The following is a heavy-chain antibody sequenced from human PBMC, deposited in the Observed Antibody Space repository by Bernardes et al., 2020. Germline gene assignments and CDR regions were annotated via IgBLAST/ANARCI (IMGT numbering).Heavy chain of an antibody. J-gene: IGHJ6*03. Sequence: GGSLRLSRAASGFSLNDYGMHWVRQAPGKGLEWVAVISYDGSKKYYADSVKGRFTISRDNFRNTLYLQMDSLRPEDTAVYYCAKDRDVVLTANYMDVWGKGTTVTVSS. V-gene: IGHV3-30*18. CDR3: AKDRDVVLTANYMDV. CDR1: GFSLNDYG. CDR2: ISYDGSKK. D-gene: IGHD2-21*02.